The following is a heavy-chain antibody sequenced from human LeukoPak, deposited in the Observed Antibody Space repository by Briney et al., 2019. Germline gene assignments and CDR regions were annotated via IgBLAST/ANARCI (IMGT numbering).Heavy chain of an antibody. Sequence: MTSETLSLTCTVSGGSISSYYWSWIRQPAGKGLEWIGRIYTSGSTNYNPSLKSPVTMSVDTSKNQFSLKLSSVTAADTAVYYCARDHCSSTSCYYYYYYMDVWGKGTTVTVSS. CDR1: GGSISSYY. V-gene: IGHV4-4*07. CDR2: IYTSGST. J-gene: IGHJ6*03. CDR3: ARDHCSSTSCYYYYYYMDV. D-gene: IGHD2-2*01.